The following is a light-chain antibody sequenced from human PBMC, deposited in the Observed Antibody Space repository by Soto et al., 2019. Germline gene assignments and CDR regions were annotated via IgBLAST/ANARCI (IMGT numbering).Light chain of an antibody. CDR3: PQYNTWPVIP. Sequence: VVMTQSPATLSVSPGERVTLSCRASQSVRSNLAWYQQNPGQSPRLLIYGAPTRATGIPARFSGSGSGTEFTLTISSLQSDDLAVYYGPQYNTWPVIPFGPGTHLDI. CDR2: GAP. V-gene: IGKV3-15*01. CDR1: QSVRSN. J-gene: IGKJ5*01.